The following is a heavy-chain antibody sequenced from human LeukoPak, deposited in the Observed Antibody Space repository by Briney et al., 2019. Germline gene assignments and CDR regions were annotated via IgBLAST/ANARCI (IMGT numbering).Heavy chain of an antibody. CDR2: IYYTGST. V-gene: IGHV4-59*01. CDR3: VRGYYDSSGYSNTFDI. Sequence: SETLSLTCTVSGGSISSSYWSWIRQPPGKGLEWIGYIYYTGSTNYNPSLNSRVTMSLDTSKSQFSLKLTSVTAADTALYYCVRGYYDSSGYSNTFDIWSQGTTVTVSS. CDR1: GGSISSSY. J-gene: IGHJ3*02. D-gene: IGHD3-22*01.